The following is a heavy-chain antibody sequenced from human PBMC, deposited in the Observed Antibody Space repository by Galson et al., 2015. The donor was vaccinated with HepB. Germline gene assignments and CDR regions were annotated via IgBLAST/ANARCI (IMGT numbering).Heavy chain of an antibody. D-gene: IGHD6-13*01. CDR1: GFTFSSYG. CDR2: IWYDGSNK. CDR3: ARGPFRHSSSWYPQLPSDY. Sequence: SLRLSCAASGFTFSSYGMHWVRQAPGKGLEWVAVIWYDGSNKYYADSVKGRFTISRDNSKNTLYLQMNSLRAEDTAVYYCARGPFRHSSSWYPQLPSDYWGQGTLVTVSS. J-gene: IGHJ4*02. V-gene: IGHV3-33*01.